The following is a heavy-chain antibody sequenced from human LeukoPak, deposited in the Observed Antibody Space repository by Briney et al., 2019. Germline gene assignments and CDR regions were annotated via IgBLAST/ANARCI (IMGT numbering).Heavy chain of an antibody. Sequence: SETLSLTCTVSGGSISNTNYYWAWIRQPPGRGLEWIGSIYTGTTFDNPSLKSRVTLSVDTSKNQFSLRLTSVTAADTAFYYCAREEYSSDWYGHDSWGQGTLVTVSS. CDR3: AREEYSSDWYGHDS. CDR2: IYTGTT. V-gene: IGHV4-39*07. D-gene: IGHD6-13*01. CDR1: GGSISNTNYY. J-gene: IGHJ4*02.